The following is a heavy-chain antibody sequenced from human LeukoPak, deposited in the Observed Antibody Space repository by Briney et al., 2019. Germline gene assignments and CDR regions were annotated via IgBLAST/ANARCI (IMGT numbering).Heavy chain of an antibody. D-gene: IGHD2-2*01. V-gene: IGHV3-15*01. CDR3: TTDAHIVVVPAAMPVDY. Sequence: GGSLRLSCAASGFTFSNAWMSWVRQAPGKGLEWVGRIKSKTDGGTTDYAAPVKGRFTTSRDDSKNTLYLQMNSLKTEDTAVYYCTTDAHIVVVPAAMPVDYWGQGTLVTVSS. CDR2: IKSKTDGGTT. CDR1: GFTFSNAW. J-gene: IGHJ4*02.